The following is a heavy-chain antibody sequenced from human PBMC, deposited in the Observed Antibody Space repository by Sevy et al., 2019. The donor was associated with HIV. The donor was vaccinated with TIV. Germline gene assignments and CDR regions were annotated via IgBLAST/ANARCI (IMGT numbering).Heavy chain of an antibody. CDR2: IKRDGSEK. CDR3: ARDCSSTKCLWGLDV. Sequence: GGSLRLSCAASGFTFSNYWMSWVRQAPGKGLEWVANIKRDGSEKYYVAFVKGRFTISRDNAKNSLHLQMNSLRAEDTAVYYCARDCSSTKCLWGLDVWGQGTTVTVSS. J-gene: IGHJ6*02. D-gene: IGHD2-2*01. V-gene: IGHV3-7*03. CDR1: GFTFSNYW.